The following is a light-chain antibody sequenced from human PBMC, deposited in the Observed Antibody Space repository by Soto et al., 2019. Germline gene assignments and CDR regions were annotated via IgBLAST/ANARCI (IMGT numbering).Light chain of an antibody. J-gene: IGKJ1*01. Sequence: ETVLTQSPGTLSLSPGERATLFCRASQSVTSNYLAWYQQKPGQAPRLLIYGASSRATGIPDRFSGSASGTDFTLTISRLEPEDFAVYYCQQHGTSPPSWTFGQGTKVQIK. V-gene: IGKV3-20*01. CDR1: QSVTSNY. CDR3: QQHGTSPPSWT. CDR2: GAS.